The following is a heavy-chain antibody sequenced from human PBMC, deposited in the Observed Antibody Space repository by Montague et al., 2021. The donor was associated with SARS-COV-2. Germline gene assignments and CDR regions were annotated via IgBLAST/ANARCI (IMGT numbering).Heavy chain of an antibody. CDR3: ARLLLELPGDY. J-gene: IGHJ4*02. CDR1: GGSISGSNYY. D-gene: IGHD1-7*01. CDR2: IYYSGNT. Sequence: SETLSLTCTVSGGSISGSNYYWAWIRQPPGKGLEWIGSIYYSGNTYDNPSLKSRVSISVDTSKNQFSLKLNSVTAADTAVYYCARLLLELPGDYWGQGTLVTVSS. V-gene: IGHV4-39*01.